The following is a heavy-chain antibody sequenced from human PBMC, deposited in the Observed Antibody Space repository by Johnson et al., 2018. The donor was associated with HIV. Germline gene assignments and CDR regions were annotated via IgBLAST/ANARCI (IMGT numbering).Heavy chain of an antibody. D-gene: IGHD4-23*01. J-gene: IGHJ3*02. CDR1: GFTFSSYG. V-gene: IGHV3-33*06. Sequence: QVQLVESGGGVVQPGRSLRLSCAASGFTFSSYGMHWVRQAPGKGLEWVAVIWYDGSNKYYADSVKGRFTISRDNSENTLYLQMNSLRAEDTAVYYCAKEGDNYGGNWEAFDIWGQGTMVTVSS. CDR3: AKEGDNYGGNWEAFDI. CDR2: IWYDGSNK.